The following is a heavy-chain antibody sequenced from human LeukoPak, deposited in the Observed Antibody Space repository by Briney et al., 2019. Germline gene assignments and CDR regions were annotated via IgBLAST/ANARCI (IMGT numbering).Heavy chain of an antibody. CDR3: AKESACSGGSCYFFDS. Sequence: PGGSLRLSCAASGFTFSSSAMTWVRQAPGKGLEWVSDISGSGGSTYYADSVKGRFTISRDSPKNTLYLQMKSLRAEDTAVYYCAKESACSGGSCYFFDSWGQGTLVTVSS. CDR2: ISGSGGST. J-gene: IGHJ4*02. D-gene: IGHD2-15*01. V-gene: IGHV3-23*01. CDR1: GFTFSSSA.